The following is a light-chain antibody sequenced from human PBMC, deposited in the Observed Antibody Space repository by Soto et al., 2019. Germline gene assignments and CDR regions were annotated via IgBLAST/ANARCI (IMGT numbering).Light chain of an antibody. CDR2: TAS. J-gene: IGKJ1*01. V-gene: IGKV1-39*01. Sequence: DIQMTQSPSSLSASVGDRVTITCRASQSICTFLNWYQQKPGKAPNLLIYTASTLHGGVPSRFSGSGSGTDFTLTISSLQPEDFATYYCQQSFTAPWTFGQGTRVEIK. CDR1: QSICTF. CDR3: QQSFTAPWT.